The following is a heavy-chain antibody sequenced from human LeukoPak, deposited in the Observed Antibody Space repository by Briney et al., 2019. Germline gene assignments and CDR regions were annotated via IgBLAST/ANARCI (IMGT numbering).Heavy chain of an antibody. V-gene: IGHV1-69*04. CDR2: IIPILGIA. J-gene: IGHJ6*02. D-gene: IGHD3-9*01. Sequence: SVKVSCKASGGTFSSYAISWVRQAPGQGLEWMGRIIPILGIANYAQKFQGRVTITADKSTSTAYMELRSLRSDDTAVYYCARDLHYDILTGYYPLYYYGMDVWGQGTTVTVSS. CDR1: GGTFSSYA. CDR3: ARDLHYDILTGYYPLYYYGMDV.